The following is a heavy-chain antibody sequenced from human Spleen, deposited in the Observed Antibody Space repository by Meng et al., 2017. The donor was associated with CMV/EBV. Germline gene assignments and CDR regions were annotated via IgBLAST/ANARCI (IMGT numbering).Heavy chain of an antibody. D-gene: IGHD3-16*02. CDR2: IDYSGKT. CDR3: ARVQRSSVPAAWVIDAFDI. Sequence: SETLSLTCSVSGASMTSYYWNWIRQPPGKGLEWIGYIDYSGKTNYSQSLRSRVTASVDTSKNQFSLRLTSVTAADTAVYYCARVQRSSVPAAWVIDAFDIWGQGTTVTVSS. V-gene: IGHV4-59*01. J-gene: IGHJ3*02. CDR1: GASMTSYY.